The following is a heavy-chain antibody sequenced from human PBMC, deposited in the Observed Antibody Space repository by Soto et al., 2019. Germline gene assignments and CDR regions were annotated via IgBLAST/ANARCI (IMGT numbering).Heavy chain of an antibody. CDR1: GFIFSDYY. CDR2: ITSSGKFT. D-gene: IGHD6-13*01. Sequence: GGSLRLSCAASGFIFSDYYMSWIRQAPGKGLECVSYITSSGKFTNYADSVKGRFTISRDNAKNSVFLQMNSLRADDTAVYYCARFSAAGRVFDYWGQGTLVTVSS. CDR3: ARFSAAGRVFDY. V-gene: IGHV3-11*06. J-gene: IGHJ4*02.